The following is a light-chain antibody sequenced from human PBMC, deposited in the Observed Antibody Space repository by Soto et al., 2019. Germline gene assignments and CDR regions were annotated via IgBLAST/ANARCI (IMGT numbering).Light chain of an antibody. J-gene: IGLJ1*01. V-gene: IGLV2-14*01. Sequence: QSALTQPASVSGSPGQSITISCTGSSRDVGYYIFVSWYQQHTGKAPKLMIYDVNNRPSGVSNRFSGSKSGNTASLTISGLQAEDEADYYCCSYTTSSSYVFGTGTKLTVL. CDR3: CSYTTSSSYV. CDR1: SRDVGYYIF. CDR2: DVN.